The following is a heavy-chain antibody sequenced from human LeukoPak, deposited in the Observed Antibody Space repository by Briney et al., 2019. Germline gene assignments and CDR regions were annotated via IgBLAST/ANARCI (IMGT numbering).Heavy chain of an antibody. J-gene: IGHJ5*02. Sequence: GESLKISCKGTGYSFRSYWIGWVRQMPGKGMEWMGVIYPGDSRTRYNPSLQGQVTISVDKSINTAYLEWVSLKASDTAMYYCACRDLTSTWSYPWGQGILVTVSS. CDR1: GYSFRSYW. CDR2: IYPGDSRT. D-gene: IGHD2-2*01. CDR3: ACRDLTSTWSYP. V-gene: IGHV5-51*01.